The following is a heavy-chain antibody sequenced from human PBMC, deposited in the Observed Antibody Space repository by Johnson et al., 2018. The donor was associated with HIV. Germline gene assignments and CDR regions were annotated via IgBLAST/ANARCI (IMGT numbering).Heavy chain of an antibody. CDR2: IKHDGSEK. J-gene: IGHJ3*01. CDR3: ARGRGYSGALWKLSEDAFDL. V-gene: IGHV3-7*01. D-gene: IGHD6-19*01. Sequence: EQLVESGGGLVQPGGSLRLSCAASGFTFDSYWMTWVRQAPGKGLEWVANIKHDGSEKYYMNSLEGRFTVSRDNTKNSLYLEVNSLRADDTAVYYWARGRGYSGALWKLSEDAFDLWGQGTVVTVSS. CDR1: GFTFDSYW.